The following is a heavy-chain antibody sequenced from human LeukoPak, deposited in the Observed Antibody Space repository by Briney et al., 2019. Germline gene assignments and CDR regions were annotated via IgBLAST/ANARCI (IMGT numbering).Heavy chain of an antibody. J-gene: IGHJ4*01. CDR3: AKDNTAHGWPPFEY. Sequence: GGSLRLSCAVSGFGVHTFAMSWVRQAPGKGLEWLASITKYDGRLYYADSVRGRFTISRDTSQNELYLQMNSLGVDDSAIYYSAKDNTAHGWPPFEYWGPGTLVT. CDR1: GFGVHTFA. CDR2: ITKYDGRL. D-gene: IGHD6-19*01. V-gene: IGHV3-23*01.